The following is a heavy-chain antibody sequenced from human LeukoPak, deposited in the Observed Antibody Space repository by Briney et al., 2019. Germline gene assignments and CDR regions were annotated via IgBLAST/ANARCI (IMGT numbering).Heavy chain of an antibody. CDR1: GFTFSSY. D-gene: IGHD5-24*01. J-gene: IGHJ4*02. V-gene: IGHV4-31*02. Sequence: LRLSCAASGFTFSSYWNWIRQHPGKGLEWIGYIYYSGSTYYNPSLKSRVTISVDTSKNQFSLKLSSVTAADTAVYYCARGVSRDGYNDYWGQGTLVTVSS. CDR3: ARGVSRDGYNDY. CDR2: IYYSGST.